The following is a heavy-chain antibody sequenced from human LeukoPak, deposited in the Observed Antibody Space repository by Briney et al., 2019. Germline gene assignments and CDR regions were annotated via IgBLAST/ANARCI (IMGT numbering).Heavy chain of an antibody. CDR1: GYTFTSYG. V-gene: IGHV1-2*02. J-gene: IGHJ6*02. CDR3: ARANIVVVPAAIPYYYYYGMDV. D-gene: IGHD2-2*02. Sequence: ASVKVSCKASGYTFTSYGISWVRQAPGQGLEWMGWINPNSGGTNYAQKFQGRVTMTRDTSISTAYVELSRLRSDDTAVYYCARANIVVVPAAIPYYYYYGMDVWGQGTTVTVSS. CDR2: INPNSGGT.